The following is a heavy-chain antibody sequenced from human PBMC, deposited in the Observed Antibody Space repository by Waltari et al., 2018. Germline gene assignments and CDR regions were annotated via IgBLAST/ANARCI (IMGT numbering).Heavy chain of an antibody. Sequence: QVQLQESGPGLVKPSETLSLTCAVSGGSFSSYWWSWIRQPPGKGLEWIGEINGNSGSTNYNPSLKSVVTISKDSSKNQFSLKLSSVTAADTAVYYCASRYSSWSTGLDSWGQGVVVTVSS. V-gene: IGHV4-59*12. D-gene: IGHD6-6*01. CDR3: ASRYSSWSTGLDS. J-gene: IGHJ4*03. CDR2: INGNSGST. CDR1: GGSFSSYW.